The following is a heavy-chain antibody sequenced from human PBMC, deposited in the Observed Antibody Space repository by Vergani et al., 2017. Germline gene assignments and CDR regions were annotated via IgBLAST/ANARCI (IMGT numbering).Heavy chain of an antibody. CDR2: MYHSGST. D-gene: IGHD3-10*01. V-gene: IGHV4-59*01. Sequence: QAQLQESGPGLVKPSETLSLTCSVSGGSMSGYYWSWIRQPPGKELEWIGYMYHSGSTNYNPSLETRVTISGDTSKNQFSLKLNSVTAADTAVYYCGRVTDYYDLGSHHLDLWGQGILVTVSS. J-gene: IGHJ5*02. CDR3: GRVTDYYDLGSHHLDL. CDR1: GGSMSGYY.